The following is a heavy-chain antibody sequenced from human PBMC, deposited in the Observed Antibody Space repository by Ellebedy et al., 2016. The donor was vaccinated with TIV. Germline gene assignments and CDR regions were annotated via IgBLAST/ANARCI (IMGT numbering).Heavy chain of an antibody. CDR1: GFIFSDYE. CDR2: ISGSGGRT. V-gene: IGHV3-11*05. CDR3: ARDRPGARGPGADFY. J-gene: IGHJ4*02. D-gene: IGHD3/OR15-3a*01. Sequence: GESLKISCAASGFIFSDYEMSWLRQSPERGLEWIAYISGSGGRTTYTDSVRGRFTISRDNAKNFLFLQMFSLRVEDTAIYYCARDRPGARGPGADFYWGQGSLVTVSS.